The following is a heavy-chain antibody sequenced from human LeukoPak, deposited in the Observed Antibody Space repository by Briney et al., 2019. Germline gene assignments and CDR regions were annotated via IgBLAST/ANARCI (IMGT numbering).Heavy chain of an antibody. CDR3: ARAAYSSTWYSRYFDL. D-gene: IGHD6-13*01. CDR1: GDSVSNNNAA. CDR2: TYYRSKWYT. Sequence: SQTLSLTCAISGDSVSNNNAAWNWIRQSPSRGLEWLGRTYYRSKWYTDYAVSVSSRITINPDASKNQFSLQLNSVTPEDTAVYYCARAAYSSTWYSRYFDLWGRGTLVTVSP. V-gene: IGHV6-1*01. J-gene: IGHJ2*01.